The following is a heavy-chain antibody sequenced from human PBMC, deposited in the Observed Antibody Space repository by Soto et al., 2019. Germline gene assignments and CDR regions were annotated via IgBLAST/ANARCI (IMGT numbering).Heavy chain of an antibody. D-gene: IGHD1-20*01. CDR1: GYTFSRYS. V-gene: IGHV3-21*01. J-gene: IGHJ4*02. Sequence: WGSLTLSCAASGYTFSRYSTNSARQAPGKGLEWVSSISSSSGYIYYADSVGGRFTISRDNAKNSLYLQMNSLRAEDTAVYYCARDARSITGTTGYFDYWGQGTLVTVSS. CDR3: ARDARSITGTTGYFDY. CDR2: ISSSSGYI.